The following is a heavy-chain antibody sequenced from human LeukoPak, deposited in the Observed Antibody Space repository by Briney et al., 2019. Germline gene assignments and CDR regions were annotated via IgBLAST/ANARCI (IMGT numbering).Heavy chain of an antibody. CDR2: ISYDGSNE. V-gene: IGHV3-30-3*01. D-gene: IGHD6-19*01. J-gene: IGHJ4*02. Sequence: GRSLRLSCAASGFTFITYAMHWVRQAPGKGLEWVAVISYDGSNEYYVDSVKGRFTISRDNSKNILYLQMNSLTAEDTAVYYCAGGAYSSGWYYFDYWGQGTLVTVSS. CDR3: AGGAYSSGWYYFDY. CDR1: GFTFITYA.